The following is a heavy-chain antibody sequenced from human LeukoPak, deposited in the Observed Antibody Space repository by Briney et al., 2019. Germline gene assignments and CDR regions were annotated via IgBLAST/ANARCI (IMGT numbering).Heavy chain of an antibody. V-gene: IGHV3-7*01. D-gene: IGHD3-3*01. Sequence: HPGGSLRLSCVASGFTFSSYWMSWVRQAPGKGLEWVANIKQDGSEKYYVDSVQGRFTISRDNAKNSLYLQLNSLRAEDTAVYYCAKDKMDPETDYDFWSGREDAFDIWGQGTMVTVSS. J-gene: IGHJ3*02. CDR1: GFTFSSYW. CDR3: AKDKMDPETDYDFWSGREDAFDI. CDR2: IKQDGSEK.